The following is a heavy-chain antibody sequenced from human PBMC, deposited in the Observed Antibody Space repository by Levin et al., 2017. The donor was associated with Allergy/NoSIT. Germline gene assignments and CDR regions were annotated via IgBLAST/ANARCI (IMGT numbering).Heavy chain of an antibody. D-gene: IGHD1-26*01. CDR2: INTDGSTT. Sequence: TGGSLRLSCAASGFTFSSYWMHWVRQAPGKGLVWVSRINTDGSTTNYADSVKGRFTISRDNAKNTLYLQMNSLRAEDTAVYYCARALIVGATSGGDYWGQGTLVTVSS. CDR3: ARALIVGATSGGDY. CDR1: GFTFSSYW. V-gene: IGHV3-74*01. J-gene: IGHJ4*02.